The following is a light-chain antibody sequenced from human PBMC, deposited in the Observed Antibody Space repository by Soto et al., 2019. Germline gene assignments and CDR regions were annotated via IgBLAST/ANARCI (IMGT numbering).Light chain of an antibody. CDR1: QSISSW. J-gene: IGKJ2*01. Sequence: DIQMTQSPSTRSASVGDRVTITCRASQSISSWLAWYQQKPGKAPKLLIYDASSLESGVQSRFSGSGSGTGFTLSISRLQPDYFATYYCQQYNSYPYTFGQGTKLEIK. V-gene: IGKV1-5*01. CDR2: DAS. CDR3: QQYNSYPYT.